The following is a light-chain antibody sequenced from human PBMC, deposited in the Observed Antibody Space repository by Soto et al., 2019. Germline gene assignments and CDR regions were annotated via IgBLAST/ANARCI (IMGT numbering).Light chain of an antibody. CDR2: EVS. J-gene: IGLJ1*01. Sequence: QSALTQPPSASGSPGQSVTISCTGTSSDVGDYNYVSWYQHHPGKAPKLMIYEVSKRPSGVPDRFSGSKSGNTASLTVSGLQAEDEADYYCSSYAGSNNYVFGTGTQLTVL. CDR1: SSDVGDYNY. CDR3: SSYAGSNNYV. V-gene: IGLV2-8*01.